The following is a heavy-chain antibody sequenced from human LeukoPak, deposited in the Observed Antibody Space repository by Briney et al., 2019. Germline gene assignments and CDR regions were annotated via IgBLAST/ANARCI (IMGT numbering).Heavy chain of an antibody. J-gene: IGHJ4*02. D-gene: IGHD3-10*01. CDR1: GFTFSNAW. CDR3: TTVLLWFGEPGGFDY. Sequence: SGGSFRLSCAASGFTFSNAWMSWVRQAPGKGLEWVGRIKSKTDGGTTDYAAPVKGRFTISRDDSKNTLYLQMNSLKTEDTAVYYCTTVLLWFGEPGGFDYWGQGTLVTVSS. V-gene: IGHV3-15*01. CDR2: IKSKTDGGTT.